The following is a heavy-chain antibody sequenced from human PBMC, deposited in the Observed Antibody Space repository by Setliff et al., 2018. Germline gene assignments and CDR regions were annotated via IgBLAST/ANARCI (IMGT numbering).Heavy chain of an antibody. V-gene: IGHV1-69*13. D-gene: IGHD3-10*01. CDR3: ARSPAVLGIVYLDP. Sequence: SVKVSCKAFGYTFAKYGTSWVRQAPGQGLEWMGGIIPMFGTPAYAQKFQDXXXXTTXXXXXXXXXXXXXXRSEDXAVYYCARSPAVLGIVYLDPWGQGTLVTVSS. CDR2: IIPMFGTP. CDR1: GYTFAKYG. J-gene: IGHJ5*02.